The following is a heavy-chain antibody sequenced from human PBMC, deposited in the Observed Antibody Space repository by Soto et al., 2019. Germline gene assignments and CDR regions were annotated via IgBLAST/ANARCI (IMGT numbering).Heavy chain of an antibody. CDR3: AKKGGDGYNSFDY. CDR2: ASGRTANT. V-gene: IGHV3-23*01. J-gene: IGHJ4*02. Sequence: EVQLLESGGGLVQPGGSLRLSCTSSGFTFSTYAMSWVRQAPGKGLEWVSAASGRTANTYYADSVKGRFTISRDNSKHTRYLQMNSLRAEDTAVYYCAKKGGDGYNSFDYWGQGTLVTVSS. D-gene: IGHD2-21*01. CDR1: GFTFSTYA.